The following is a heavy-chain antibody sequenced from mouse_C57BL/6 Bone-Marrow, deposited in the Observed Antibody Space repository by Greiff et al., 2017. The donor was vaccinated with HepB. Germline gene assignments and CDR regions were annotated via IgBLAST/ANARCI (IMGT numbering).Heavy chain of an antibody. V-gene: IGHV1-47*01. CDR1: GYTFTTYP. Sequence: LVESGAELVKPGASVKMSCKASGYTFTTYPIEWMKQNHGKSLEWIGNFHPYNDDTKYNEKLKGKATLTVEKSSSTVYLELSRLKSDDSAVYYCAVYYYGHFDYWGQGTTLTVSS. D-gene: IGHD1-1*01. J-gene: IGHJ2*01. CDR3: AVYYYGHFDY. CDR2: FHPYNDDT.